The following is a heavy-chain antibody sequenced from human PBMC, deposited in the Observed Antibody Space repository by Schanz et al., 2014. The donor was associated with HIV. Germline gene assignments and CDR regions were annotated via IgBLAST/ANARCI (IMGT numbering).Heavy chain of an antibody. D-gene: IGHD3-9*01. J-gene: IGHJ6*02. V-gene: IGHV4-31*03. CDR2: IYHSGNT. CDR3: ARGSGLTHFYFYGMDV. CDR1: GGSISTGGYY. Sequence: QVQLRASGPGLVKPSQTLSLTCTVSGGSISTGGYYWSWIRQHPVKGLECIGYIYHSGNTYYNPSLKSRVTMSLPPSKPLFSLKLSSVTAADSPFYYCARGSGLTHFYFYGMDVWGQGTTVTVSS.